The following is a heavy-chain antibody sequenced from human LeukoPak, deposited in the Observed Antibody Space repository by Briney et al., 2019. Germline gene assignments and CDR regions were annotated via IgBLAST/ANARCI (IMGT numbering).Heavy chain of an antibody. D-gene: IGHD3-22*01. Sequence: SETLSLTCTVSGGSISSNSYYWGWIRQPPGKGLEWIGSIYYSGSTYYNPSLKSRVTISVDTSKSHFSLKLSSVTAADTALYYCARLGTYYDSSAYYYLIDYWGQGTLVTVSS. CDR2: IYYSGST. J-gene: IGHJ4*02. V-gene: IGHV4-39*02. CDR3: ARLGTYYDSSAYYYLIDY. CDR1: GGSISSNSYY.